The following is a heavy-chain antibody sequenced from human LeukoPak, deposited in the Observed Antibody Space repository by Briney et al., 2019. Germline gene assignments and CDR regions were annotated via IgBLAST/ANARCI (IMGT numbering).Heavy chain of an antibody. J-gene: IGHJ4*02. CDR3: ATSLEETYYYDSSGYGFDY. D-gene: IGHD3-22*01. CDR2: IIPSLGIA. V-gene: IGHV1-69*04. Sequence: GASVKVSCKASGGTFSSYAISWVRQAPGQGLEWMGRIIPSLGIANYAQKFQGRVTITADKSTSTAYMELSSLRSEDTAVYYCATSLEETYYYDSSGYGFDYWGQGTLFTVSS. CDR1: GGTFSSYA.